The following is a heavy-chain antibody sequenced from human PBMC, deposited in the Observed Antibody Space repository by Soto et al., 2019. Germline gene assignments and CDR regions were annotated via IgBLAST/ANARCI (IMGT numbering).Heavy chain of an antibody. J-gene: IGHJ4*02. V-gene: IGHV1-69*02. CDR1: GGTFSSYT. D-gene: IGHD2-2*02. CDR2: IIPILGIA. Sequence: QVQLVQSGAEVKKPGSSVKVSCKASGGTFSSYTISWVRQPPGQGLEWMGRIIPILGIANYAQKFQGRFTSTADKSTSTDYMELSSLSSEDTAVYYCAMEYCNSTSCYRDYWGQGTLVTVSS. CDR3: AMEYCNSTSCYRDY.